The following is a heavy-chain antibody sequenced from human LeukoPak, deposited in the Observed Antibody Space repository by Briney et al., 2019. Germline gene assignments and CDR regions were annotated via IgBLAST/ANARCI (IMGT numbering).Heavy chain of an antibody. CDR2: ISSSSSTI. Sequence: GGSLRLSCAASGFTFSSYAMSWVRQAPGKGLEWVSYISSSSSTIYYADSVKGRFTISRDNAKNSLYLQMNSLRAEDTAVYYCASGGSYSYYYYGMDVWGQGTTVTVSS. D-gene: IGHD1-26*01. V-gene: IGHV3-48*04. J-gene: IGHJ6*02. CDR3: ASGGSYSYYYYGMDV. CDR1: GFTFSSYA.